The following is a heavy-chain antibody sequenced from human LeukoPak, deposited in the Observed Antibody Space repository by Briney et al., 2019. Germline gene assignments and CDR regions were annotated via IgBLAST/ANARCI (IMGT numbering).Heavy chain of an antibody. CDR2: INPKTGDT. CDR3: ASVGVVADYGLGV. V-gene: IGHV1-2*02. J-gene: IGHJ6*01. D-gene: IGHD2-15*01. CDR1: GYTLTGHY. Sequence: ASVKVSCKASGYTLTGHYLHWVRQAPEQGLEWMGWINPKTGDTTYAQRFQGRVTLTRDTSISTAYMDLSRLRPDDTAVYYCASVGVVADYGLGVWGQGTTVTVSS.